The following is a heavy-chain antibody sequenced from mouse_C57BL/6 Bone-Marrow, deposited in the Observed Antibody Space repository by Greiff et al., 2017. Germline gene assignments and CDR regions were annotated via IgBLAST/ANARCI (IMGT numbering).Heavy chain of an antibody. D-gene: IGHD1-1*01. J-gene: IGHJ2*01. CDR1: GYTFTSYW. V-gene: IGHV1-74*01. CDR3: ASRSTAVVAEGFDY. CDR2: IHPSDSDT. Sequence: QVQLQQPGAELVKPGASVTVSCKASGYTFTSYWMHWVKQRPGQGLEWIGRIHPSDSDTNYNQKFKGKAKLTVDKYSSTAYVQLMSLTSEDAAVYYCASRSTAVVAEGFDYGGQGTTLTVSS.